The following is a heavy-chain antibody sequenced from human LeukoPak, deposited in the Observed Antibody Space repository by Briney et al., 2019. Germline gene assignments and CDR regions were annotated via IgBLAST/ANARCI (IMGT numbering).Heavy chain of an antibody. CDR3: AISQTGLGRDDAFDI. CDR1: GGTFSSYA. Sequence: GASVKVSCKASGGTFSSYAISWVRQAPGQRLEWMGGIIPIFGTANYAQKFQGRVTITADKSTSTAYMELSSLRSEDTAVYYCAISQTGLGRDDAFDIWGQGTMVTVSS. CDR2: IIPIFGTA. J-gene: IGHJ3*02. D-gene: IGHD3-10*01. V-gene: IGHV1-69*06.